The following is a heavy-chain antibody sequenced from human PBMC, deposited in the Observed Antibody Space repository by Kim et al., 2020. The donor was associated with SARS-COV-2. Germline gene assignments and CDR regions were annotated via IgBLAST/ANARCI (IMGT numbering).Heavy chain of an antibody. Sequence: GGSLRLSCAASGFTFGYFAMSWVRQPPGKGLEWVSAVSGSGGSTYYADSVEGRFTISRDNSKNTLYLQMNSLRAEDTAVYYCAKLGYCSTTSCPYCYYGVDVWGQGTTVTVSS. CDR2: VSGSGGST. D-gene: IGHD2-2*01. CDR3: AKLGYCSTTSCPYCYYGVDV. V-gene: IGHV3-23*01. CDR1: GFTFGYFA. J-gene: IGHJ6*02.